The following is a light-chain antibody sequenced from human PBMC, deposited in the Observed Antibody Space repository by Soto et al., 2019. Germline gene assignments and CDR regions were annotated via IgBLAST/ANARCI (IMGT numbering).Light chain of an antibody. CDR3: QKSYSTPRT. Sequence: DIQMTQSPSSLSASVGVRVTITCRASQSISSYLNCSQQKPGKAPKLLIYAASSLQSWVPSRFSGSRSGTDFTLTMSSLQPEDFANYYCQKSYSTPRTFGQGTKVEIK. V-gene: IGKV1-39*01. CDR2: AAS. J-gene: IGKJ1*01. CDR1: QSISSY.